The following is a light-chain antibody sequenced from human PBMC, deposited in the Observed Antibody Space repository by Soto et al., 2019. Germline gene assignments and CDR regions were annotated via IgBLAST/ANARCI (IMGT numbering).Light chain of an antibody. CDR1: QSISNW. CDR2: KAS. J-gene: IGKJ2*01. Sequence: DIQMTQSPSTLSASVGDTVTITCRASQSISNWLAWYQQKPGQAPKLLIHKASTLESGVPSRFSGSRSWKEFTLTISSLQPDDFATFYCQQYDRFPYTFGQGTKLEIK. V-gene: IGKV1-5*03. CDR3: QQYDRFPYT.